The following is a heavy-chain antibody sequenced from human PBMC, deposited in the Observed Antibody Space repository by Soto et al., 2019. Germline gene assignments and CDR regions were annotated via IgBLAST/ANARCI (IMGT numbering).Heavy chain of an antibody. CDR1: GGTFSAYA. Sequence: QVQLVQSGAEVKKPGSSVKVSCKASGGTFSAYAISWVRQAPGQGLEWMGGIIPIFGTANYAQKFQGRVKITADESTSTAYMESSRLRSEDTAVYYCATLPVGYCSSTSCAIFDSWGQGTLVTVSS. J-gene: IGHJ4*02. V-gene: IGHV1-69*01. D-gene: IGHD2-2*01. CDR2: IIPIFGTA. CDR3: ATLPVGYCSSTSCAIFDS.